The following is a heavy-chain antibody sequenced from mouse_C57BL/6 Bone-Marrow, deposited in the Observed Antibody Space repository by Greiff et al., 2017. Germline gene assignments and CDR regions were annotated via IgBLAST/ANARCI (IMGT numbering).Heavy chain of an antibody. V-gene: IGHV1-52*01. CDR2: IDPSDSET. J-gene: IGHJ3*01. Sequence: QVQLQQSGAELVRPGSSVKLSCKASGYTFTSYWMHWVKQRPIQGLEWIGNIDPSDSETHYNQKFKDKATLTVDKSSSTAYMQLSSLTSEDSAVYYCARCDDPRFAYWGQGTLVTVSA. CDR3: ARCDDPRFAY. D-gene: IGHD2-3*01. CDR1: GYTFTSYW.